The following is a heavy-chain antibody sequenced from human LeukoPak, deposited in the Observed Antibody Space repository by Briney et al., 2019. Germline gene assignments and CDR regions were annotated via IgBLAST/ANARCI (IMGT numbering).Heavy chain of an antibody. V-gene: IGHV3-23*01. D-gene: IGHD6-19*01. CDR3: ARVRSDSSGWYEFDY. CDR1: GFTSSSCA. Sequence: QTGGSLRLSCAASGFTSSSCAMSWVRQAPGKGLEWVSGISGSGGSTYYADSVKGRFTISSDNSKNTLYLQMNSLRAEDTAVYYCARVRSDSSGWYEFDYWGQGTLVTVSS. J-gene: IGHJ4*02. CDR2: ISGSGGST.